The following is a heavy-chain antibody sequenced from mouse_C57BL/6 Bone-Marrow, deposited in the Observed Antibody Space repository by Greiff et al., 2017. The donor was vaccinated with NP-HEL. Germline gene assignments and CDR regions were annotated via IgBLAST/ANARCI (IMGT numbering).Heavy chain of an antibody. V-gene: IGHV10-1*01. J-gene: IGHJ2*01. D-gene: IGHD2-3*01. Sequence: DVKLVESGGGLVQPKGSLKLSCAASGFSFNTYAMNWVRQAPGKGLEWVARIRSKSNNYATYYADSLKDRFTISRDDSESMLYLQMNNWKTTDTAMYYCVRKGYDGYYLDYGGQGTTRTVSS. CDR1: GFSFNTYA. CDR2: IRSKSNNYAT. CDR3: VRKGYDGYYLDY.